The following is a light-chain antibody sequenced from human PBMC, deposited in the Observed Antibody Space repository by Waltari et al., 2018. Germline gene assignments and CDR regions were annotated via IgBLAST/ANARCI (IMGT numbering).Light chain of an antibody. Sequence: DIQMTQSPSSLTASVADRVTITCQASQHIYNYLNWYQQKPGKAPKLLIYAASNLQTGVPSRFSGGGSGTDFTFVISNLQPEDIATYYCQQYEGLPRTFGQGTKLEMK. CDR2: AAS. CDR1: QHIYNY. J-gene: IGKJ2*02. V-gene: IGKV1-33*01. CDR3: QQYEGLPRT.